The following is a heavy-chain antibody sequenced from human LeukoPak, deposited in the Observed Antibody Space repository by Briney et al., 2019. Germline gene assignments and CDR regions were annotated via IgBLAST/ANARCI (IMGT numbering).Heavy chain of an antibody. CDR3: ARDSGRNYRGAFDI. J-gene: IGHJ3*02. CDR1: GFTFSSYE. D-gene: IGHD4-23*01. V-gene: IGHV3-48*03. Sequence: GGSLRLSCAAYGFTFSSYEMNWVRQDPGKGLEWVSYISSSGSTIYYADSVKGRFTISRDNAKNSLYLQMNSLRAEDTAVYYCARDSGRNYRGAFDIWGQGTMVTVSS. CDR2: ISSSGSTI.